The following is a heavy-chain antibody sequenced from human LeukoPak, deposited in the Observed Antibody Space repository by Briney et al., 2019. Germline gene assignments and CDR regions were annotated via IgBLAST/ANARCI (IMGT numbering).Heavy chain of an antibody. D-gene: IGHD2-15*01. CDR2: IIPIFGTA. CDR3: ATEFVRALLGVFDI. Sequence: GASVKVSCKASGGTFSSYAISWVRQAPGQGLEWMGGIIPIFGTANYAQKFQGRVTITADESTSTAYMELSSLRSEDTAMYYCATEFVRALLGVFDIWGQGTMATVSS. J-gene: IGHJ3*02. V-gene: IGHV1-69*13. CDR1: GGTFSSYA.